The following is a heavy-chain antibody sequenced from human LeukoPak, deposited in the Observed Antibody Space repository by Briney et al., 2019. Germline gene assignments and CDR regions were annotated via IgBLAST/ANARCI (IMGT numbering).Heavy chain of an antibody. V-gene: IGHV3-30*02. J-gene: IGHJ4*02. Sequence: GGSLRLSCTASGFIFRSYGMHWVRQAPGKGLEWLTFIRYDGSYKYYADSVKGRFTISRDNSKNTLYLQMNSLRAEDTAVYYCAKDRQWLASFDYWGQGTLVTVSS. CDR3: AKDRQWLASFDY. D-gene: IGHD6-19*01. CDR1: GFIFRSYG. CDR2: IRYDGSYK.